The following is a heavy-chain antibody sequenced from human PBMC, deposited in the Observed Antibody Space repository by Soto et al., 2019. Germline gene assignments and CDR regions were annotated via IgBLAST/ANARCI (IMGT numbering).Heavy chain of an antibody. J-gene: IGHJ5*02. D-gene: IGHD3-10*01. CDR3: AREPTTAGSVNGCDP. CDR1: GGSISSDY. Sequence: VQLQESGPGLVKPSETLSLICTVSGGSISSDYLSWIRQPAGKGRECIGRVYTSGYSNSNHSLRSRVTMYVDTSQEQFSLSLSSVTAADTAVYYCAREPTTAGSVNGCDPWGQGTLVTVSS. CDR2: VYTSGYS. V-gene: IGHV4-4*07.